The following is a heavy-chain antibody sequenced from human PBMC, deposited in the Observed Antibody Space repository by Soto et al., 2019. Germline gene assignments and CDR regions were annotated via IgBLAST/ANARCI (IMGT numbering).Heavy chain of an antibody. D-gene: IGHD2-2*01. Sequence: ASVKVSCKASGYTFTGYGISWVRQAPGQGLEWMGWISAYNGNTNYAQKLQGRVTMTTDTSTSTAYMELRSLRSDDTAVYYCARVSVVVVPAAHNWFDPWGQGTLVTVSS. CDR2: ISAYNGNT. J-gene: IGHJ5*02. CDR3: ARVSVVVVPAAHNWFDP. V-gene: IGHV1-18*01. CDR1: GYTFTGYG.